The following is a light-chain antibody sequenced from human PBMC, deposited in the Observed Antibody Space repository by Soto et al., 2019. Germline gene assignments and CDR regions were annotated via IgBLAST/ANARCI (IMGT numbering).Light chain of an antibody. J-gene: IGKJ5*01. CDR2: DAS. Sequence: EIVLTQSPATLSVSPGERATLSCRASQSVSGDLAWYHHKPGQAPRLLIYDASTRALDTPARFAGSGAGTDFTLTISRLEPEDFAVYYCQQYGNSPITFGQGTRLEIK. CDR1: QSVSGD. V-gene: IGKV3-15*01. CDR3: QQYGNSPIT.